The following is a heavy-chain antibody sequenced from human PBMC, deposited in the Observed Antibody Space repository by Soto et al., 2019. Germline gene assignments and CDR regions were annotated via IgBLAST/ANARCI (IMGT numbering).Heavy chain of an antibody. V-gene: IGHV1-69*01. CDR2: IIASFGTA. J-gene: IGHJ6*01. D-gene: IGHD5-12*01. CDR1: GGTFSRYA. Sequence: QVQLVQSGAEVKKPGSSVKLSCKASGGTFSRYAISWVRQAPGQGLERMGGIIASFGTANYAQKYQGRVTITADEATSTDYMELRSRRSVDAAVYYCARVTTIRGVSDGMAVWGQGTTVTVSS. CDR3: ARVTTIRGVSDGMAV.